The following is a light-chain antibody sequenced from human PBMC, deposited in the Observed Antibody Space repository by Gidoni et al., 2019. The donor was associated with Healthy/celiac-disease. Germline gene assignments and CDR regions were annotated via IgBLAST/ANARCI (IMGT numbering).Light chain of an antibody. J-gene: IGKJ2*01. CDR1: QSVSSSY. V-gene: IGKV3-20*01. CDR3: QQYGSSLRYT. Sequence: EIVLTRSPGTLSLSPGERATLSCRASQSVSSSYLAWYQQKPGQAPRLLIYGASSRATGIPDRFSGSGSGTDFTLTISRLEPEDFAVYYCQQYGSSLRYTFGQGTKLEIK. CDR2: GAS.